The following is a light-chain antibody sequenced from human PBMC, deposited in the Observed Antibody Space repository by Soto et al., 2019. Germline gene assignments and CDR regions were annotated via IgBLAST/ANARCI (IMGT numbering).Light chain of an antibody. CDR3: QKYNSAPRT. CDR2: AAS. Sequence: DIPMTQSPCSLSASVGDRVTITCRASQGISNYLAWYQQKAGKVPKLLIYAASTLQSGVPSRFSGSRSETDFTLSLCTLQPEDVATYYCQKYNSAPRTFGQGTKVEI. CDR1: QGISNY. J-gene: IGKJ1*01. V-gene: IGKV1-27*01.